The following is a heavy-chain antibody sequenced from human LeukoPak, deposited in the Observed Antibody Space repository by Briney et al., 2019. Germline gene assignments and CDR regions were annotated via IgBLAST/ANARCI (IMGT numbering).Heavy chain of an antibody. CDR3: ARGRYSNRGFDY. CDR1: GYTFTSYD. CDR2: MNPNSGNT. J-gene: IGHJ4*02. V-gene: IGHV1-8*01. D-gene: IGHD5-12*01. Sequence: ASVKVSCKASGYTFTSYDINWVRQATGQGLEWMGWMNPNSGNTGYAQKFQGRVTMTRNTSISTAYMELSSLRSEDTAVYYCARGRYSNRGFDYWGQGTLVTVPS.